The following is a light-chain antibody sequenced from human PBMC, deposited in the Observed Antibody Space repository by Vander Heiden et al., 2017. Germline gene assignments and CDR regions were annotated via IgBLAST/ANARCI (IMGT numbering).Light chain of an antibody. V-gene: IGLV3-21*02. CDR2: DDS. CDR1: NIGSKS. J-gene: IGLJ3*02. CDR3: QVWDSSTDHWV. Sequence: SYVLTQPPSVSVAPGPTARITCGGDNIGSKSVHWYQQRAGQAPVLVVYDDSDRPSGIPERFSGFSSGNTATLIIRRVEAGDEADYYCQVWDSSTDHWVFGGGTKLTVL.